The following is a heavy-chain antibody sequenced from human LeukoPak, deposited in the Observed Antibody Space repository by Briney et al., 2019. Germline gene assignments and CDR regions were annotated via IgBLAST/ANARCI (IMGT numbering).Heavy chain of an antibody. V-gene: IGHV3-74*01. J-gene: IGHJ3*02. CDR1: GFTFTDYW. Sequence: PGGSLRLSCAASGFTFTDYWMHWVRQAPGKGLVWVSRISADGRMTDYEDSVKGRFTVSRDNAKNTLYLQMNRVRAEDTAVYYCARGGFTYGPATLGALDICGQGTMVPVSS. CDR3: ARGGFTYGPATLGALDI. CDR2: ISADGRMT. D-gene: IGHD5-18*01.